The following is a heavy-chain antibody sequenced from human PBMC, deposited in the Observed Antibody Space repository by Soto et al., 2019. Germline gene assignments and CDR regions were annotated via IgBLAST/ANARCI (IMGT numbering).Heavy chain of an antibody. D-gene: IGHD1-26*01. V-gene: IGHV1-18*01. J-gene: IGHJ6*02. Sequence: GASVKVSCKASGYTFTSYGISWVRQAPGQGLEWMGWISAYNGNTNYAQKLQGRVTMTTDTSTSTAYMELRSLRSDDTAVYYCARVSMWEAYSYYGMEVWGQGTTVTVSS. CDR3: ARVSMWEAYSYYGMEV. CDR1: GYTFTSYG. CDR2: ISAYNGNT.